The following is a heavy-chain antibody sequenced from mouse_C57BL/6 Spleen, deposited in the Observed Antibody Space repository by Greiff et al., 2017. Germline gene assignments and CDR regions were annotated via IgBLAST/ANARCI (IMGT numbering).Heavy chain of an antibody. J-gene: IGHJ3*01. Sequence: EVQLQQSGAELVRPGASVKMSCTASGSNFKDDYMHWVKQRPGKGLEWIGWIDPENGDTEYAPKFQGKATITADTSSSTAYLQLSSLTSEDTAVYYCTTGKDYDGYSGFAYWGQGTLVTVSA. D-gene: IGHD2-3*01. CDR3: TTGKDYDGYSGFAY. CDR1: GSNFKDDY. V-gene: IGHV14-4*01. CDR2: IDPENGDT.